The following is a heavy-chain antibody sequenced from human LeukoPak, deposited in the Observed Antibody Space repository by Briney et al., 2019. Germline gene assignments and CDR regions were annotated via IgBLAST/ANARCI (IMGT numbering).Heavy chain of an antibody. V-gene: IGHV3-23*01. CDR3: AKAPVTSCRGAYCYPFDY. CDR1: GFSLSSYA. CDR2: ISSTDAGT. D-gene: IGHD2-21*01. J-gene: IGHJ4*02. Sequence: GGSLRLSCAASGFSLSSYAMSWVRQAPGKGLEWVSAISSTDAGTYHADSVRGRFTISRDSSKDTLYLQMNSLRAEDAAVYYCAKAPVTSCRGAYCYPFDYWGQGTLVTVSS.